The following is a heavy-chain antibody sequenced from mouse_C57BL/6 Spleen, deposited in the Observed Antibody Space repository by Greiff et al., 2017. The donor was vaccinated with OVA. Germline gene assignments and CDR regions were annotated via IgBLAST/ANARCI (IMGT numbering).Heavy chain of an antibody. J-gene: IGHJ3*01. Sequence: EVKLVESGGGLAKPGGSLKLSCAASGFTFSSYTMSWVRQTPEKRLEWVATISGGGGNTYYPDSVKGRFTISRDNAKNTLYLQMSSLRSEDTALYYCARHGGYSSFAYWGQGTLVTVSA. CDR2: ISGGGGNT. CDR1: GFTFSSYT. D-gene: IGHD2-3*01. V-gene: IGHV5-9*01. CDR3: ARHGGYSSFAY.